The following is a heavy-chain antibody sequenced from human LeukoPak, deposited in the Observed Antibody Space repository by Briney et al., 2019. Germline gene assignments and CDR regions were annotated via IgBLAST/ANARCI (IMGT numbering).Heavy chain of an antibody. CDR3: ARQTSVAGNDY. CDR2: IYYSGGT. CDR1: GGSISSYY. V-gene: IGHV4-59*08. D-gene: IGHD6-19*01. J-gene: IGHJ4*02. Sequence: PSETLSLTCTVAGGSISSYYWSWIRQPPGKGLEWIGYIYYSGGTNYNPSLKSRVTISVDTSKNQFFLKLTSVTAADTAVYYCARQTSVAGNDYWGQGTLVTVSS.